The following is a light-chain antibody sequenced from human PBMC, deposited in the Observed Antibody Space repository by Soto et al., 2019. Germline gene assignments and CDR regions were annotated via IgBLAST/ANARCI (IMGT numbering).Light chain of an antibody. CDR3: QQYNSYST. CDR2: KAS. J-gene: IGKJ1*01. Sequence: DIQMTKSPSSLSASVGDRVTITCRASQSISSWLAWYQQKPGKAPKLLIYKASSLESGVPSRFSGSGSGTEFTLTISSLQPDDFATYYCQQYNSYSTFGHGTKVDIK. CDR1: QSISSW. V-gene: IGKV1-5*03.